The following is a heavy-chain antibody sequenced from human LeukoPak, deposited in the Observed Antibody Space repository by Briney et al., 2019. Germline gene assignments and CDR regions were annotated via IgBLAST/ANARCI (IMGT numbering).Heavy chain of an antibody. CDR3: AGSSTVTTDYYYYGMDV. Sequence: GGSLRLSCAASGFTFGSYAMHWVRQAPGKGLEWVAVISYDGSNKYYADSVKGRFTISRDNSKNTLYLQMNSLRAEDTAVYYCAGSSTVTTDYYYYGMDVWGQGTTVTVSS. CDR1: GFTFGSYA. V-gene: IGHV3-30*14. J-gene: IGHJ6*02. CDR2: ISYDGSNK. D-gene: IGHD4-11*01.